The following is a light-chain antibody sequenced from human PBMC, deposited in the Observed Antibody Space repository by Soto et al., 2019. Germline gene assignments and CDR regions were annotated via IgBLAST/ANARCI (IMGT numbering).Light chain of an antibody. CDR2: DVS. J-gene: IGLJ1*01. CDR3: SSYTSSSTRV. Sequence: QSALTQPRSVSGSPGQSVTISCTGTSSDVGGYNYVPWYQQHPGKAPKLMIYDVSKRPSGVPNRFSGSKSGNTASLTISGLQAEDEADYYCSSYTSSSTRVFGTGTKVTVL. V-gene: IGLV2-11*01. CDR1: SSDVGGYNY.